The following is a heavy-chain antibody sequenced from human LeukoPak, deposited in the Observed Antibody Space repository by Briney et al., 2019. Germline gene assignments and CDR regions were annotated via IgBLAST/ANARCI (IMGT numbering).Heavy chain of an antibody. Sequence: SETLSLTCTVSGGSISGYYRSWIRQRAGKGLEWIGRIYTSGGTNYTPSLQCRVAMSVDTSKNQFSLKLSSVTAADTAVYYCAREVGQYSSGWLSSEYYFDYWGQGTLVTVSS. V-gene: IGHV4-4*07. J-gene: IGHJ4*02. D-gene: IGHD6-19*01. CDR2: IYTSGGT. CDR1: GGSISGYY. CDR3: AREVGQYSSGWLSSEYYFDY.